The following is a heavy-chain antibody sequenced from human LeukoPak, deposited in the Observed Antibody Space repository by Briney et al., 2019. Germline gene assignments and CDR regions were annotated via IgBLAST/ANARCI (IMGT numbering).Heavy chain of an antibody. CDR3: ARGRGWVDH. J-gene: IGHJ4*02. CDR1: GGSFSGYY. CDR2: IHDDGIVT. V-gene: IGHV3-7*01. Sequence: ETLSLTCAVYGGSFSGYYWSWIRQTPGKGLEWVANIHDDGIVTHYVDSVKGRFTISRDNARNSVYLQLNSLRGEDTALYYCARGRGWVDHWGQGTLVTVSS. D-gene: IGHD3-16*01.